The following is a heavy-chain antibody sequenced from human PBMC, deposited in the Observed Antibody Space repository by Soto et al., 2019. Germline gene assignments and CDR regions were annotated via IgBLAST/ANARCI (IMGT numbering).Heavy chain of an antibody. J-gene: IGHJ3*02. CDR2: IYTDGSP. V-gene: IGHV3-53*02. CDR3: TRDMVRGVSAFDI. CDR1: GFTVSNNF. Sequence: VQLVETGGALIQPGGSLRLSCAASGFTVSNNFMSWVRQAPGKALEWVSVIYTDGSPYYTDSVRVRFTISRDDSQNTVFLQMNNLRVEDTAVYYCTRDMVRGVSAFDICGQGTTVTVSS. D-gene: IGHD3-10*01.